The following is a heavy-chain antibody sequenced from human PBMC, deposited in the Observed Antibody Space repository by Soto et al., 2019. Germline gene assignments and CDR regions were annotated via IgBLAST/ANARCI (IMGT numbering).Heavy chain of an antibody. CDR3: AREGLYVSIQDNTFDI. CDR1: GYTFNRHD. Sequence: QVQLVQSGAEVKRSGASVRISCKASGYTFNRHDINWVRQATGQGPEWIGWMNPNSGNTGYAQKFQGRVTMTRDASITTAYMDLSSLTSEDTAIYYCAREGLYVSIQDNTFDIWGQGTIVSVSS. V-gene: IGHV1-8*01. D-gene: IGHD2-15*01. J-gene: IGHJ3*02. CDR2: MNPNSGNT.